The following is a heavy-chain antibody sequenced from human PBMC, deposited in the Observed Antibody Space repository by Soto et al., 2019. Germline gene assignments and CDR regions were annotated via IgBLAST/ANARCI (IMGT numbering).Heavy chain of an antibody. V-gene: IGHV3-9*01. J-gene: IGHJ6*02. CDR3: AKESQMLPWITIFGGDCGMDV. Sequence: GGSLRLSCAASGFTFDDYAMHWVRQAPGKGLEWVSGISWNSGSIGYADSVKGRFTISRDNAKNSLYLQMNSLRAEDTALYCCAKESQMLPWITIFGGDCGMDVWGQGTTVTVSS. CDR2: ISWNSGSI. D-gene: IGHD3-3*01. CDR1: GFTFDDYA.